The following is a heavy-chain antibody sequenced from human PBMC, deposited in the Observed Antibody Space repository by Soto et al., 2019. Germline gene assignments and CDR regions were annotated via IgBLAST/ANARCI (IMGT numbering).Heavy chain of an antibody. Sequence: SVKVSCKASGGTFSSYAISWVRQAPGQGLEWMGGIIPIFGTANYAQKFQGRVTITADESTSTAYMELSSLRSEDTAVYYCARDGIAVAGDYYYYGMDVWGQGTTGTVS. D-gene: IGHD6-19*01. CDR2: IIPIFGTA. V-gene: IGHV1-69*13. J-gene: IGHJ6*02. CDR1: GGTFSSYA. CDR3: ARDGIAVAGDYYYYGMDV.